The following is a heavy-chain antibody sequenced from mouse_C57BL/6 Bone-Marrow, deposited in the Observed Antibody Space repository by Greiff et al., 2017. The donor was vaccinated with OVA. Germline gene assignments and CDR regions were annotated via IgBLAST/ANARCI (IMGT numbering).Heavy chain of an antibody. Sequence: VKLVESGAELVRPGASVTLSCKASGYTFTDYEMHWVKQTPVHGLEWIGAIDPETGGTAYNQTFKGKAILTADKSSSTAYMELRSLTSEDSAVYYCTRGATVALDYWGQGTTLTVSS. D-gene: IGHD1-1*01. CDR3: TRGATVALDY. V-gene: IGHV1-15*01. CDR1: GYTFTDYE. CDR2: IDPETGGT. J-gene: IGHJ2*01.